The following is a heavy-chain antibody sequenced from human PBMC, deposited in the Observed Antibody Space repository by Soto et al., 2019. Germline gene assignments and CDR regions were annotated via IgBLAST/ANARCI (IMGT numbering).Heavy chain of an antibody. Sequence: SETLSLTCSVAGGFINSSPYYWGWVRQSPGKGLEWIGNVYYRGSAYYNPSLESRVTISLDTSTNQFSLQLTSVIAADTAVYFCATTWVGSGQVHTNGYFYLDSWGPGMLVTV. CDR1: GGFINSSPYY. CDR2: VYYRGSA. J-gene: IGHJ4*02. D-gene: IGHD2-8*01. CDR3: ATTWVGSGQVHTNGYFYLDS. V-gene: IGHV4-39*01.